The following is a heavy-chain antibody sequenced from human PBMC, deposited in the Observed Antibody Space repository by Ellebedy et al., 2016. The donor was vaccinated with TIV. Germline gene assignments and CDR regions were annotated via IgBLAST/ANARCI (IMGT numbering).Heavy chain of an antibody. D-gene: IGHD1-26*01. V-gene: IGHV1-2*02. Sequence: AASVKVSCKASGYTFTDYRLDWVRQAPGHGLEWMEWINPNGGGIHYVQKFQGRVTMTGDTSISTAYLELSRLTSDDTAVYYCARDYWGSYEYWGQGTLVTVSS. CDR1: GYTFTDYR. CDR3: ARDYWGSYEY. J-gene: IGHJ4*02. CDR2: INPNGGGI.